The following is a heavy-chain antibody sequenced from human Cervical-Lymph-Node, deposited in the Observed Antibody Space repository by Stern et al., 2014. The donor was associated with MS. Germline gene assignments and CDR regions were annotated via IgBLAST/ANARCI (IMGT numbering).Heavy chain of an antibody. CDR2: IIPIFGAT. J-gene: IGHJ4*02. Sequence: VQLVESGAEVKRPGSSVTVSCKTSGGTSNSYTISWVRQAPGQGLEWLGKIIPIFGATVYAQKFQDRLTITADESTATVYMELSSLTSDDTAVYYCARGPAARPDYWAQGTLVTVSS. D-gene: IGHD6-6*01. V-gene: IGHV1-69*18. CDR1: GGTSNSYT. CDR3: ARGPAARPDY.